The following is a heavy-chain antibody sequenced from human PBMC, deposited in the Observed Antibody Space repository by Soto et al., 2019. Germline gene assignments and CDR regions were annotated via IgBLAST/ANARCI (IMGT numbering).Heavy chain of an antibody. CDR3: ARVIYDSSGYYLASIYGMDV. CDR1: GYTFTSYG. J-gene: IGHJ6*02. V-gene: IGHV1-18*01. CDR2: ISSYNGNT. D-gene: IGHD3-22*01. Sequence: ASVKVSCKASGYTFTSYGISWVRQAPGQGLEWMVLISSYNGNTNYAQKLQGRVTMTTDTSTSTAYMELRSLRSDDTAVYYCARVIYDSSGYYLASIYGMDVWGQGTTVTVSS.